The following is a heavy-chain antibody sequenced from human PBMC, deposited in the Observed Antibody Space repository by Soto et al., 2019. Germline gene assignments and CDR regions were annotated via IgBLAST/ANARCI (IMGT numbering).Heavy chain of an antibody. D-gene: IGHD5-12*01. J-gene: IGHJ4*02. V-gene: IGHV4-59*01. CDR1: GGSISSYY. Sequence: TSETLSLTCTVSGGSISSYYWSWIRQPPGKGLEFIGYLYYTGSTNYNPSFKSRVTISLDTSKNQFSLKLSSVTAADTAVYYCARDLGDGYHCDYWGQGTLVTVS. CDR2: LYYTGST. CDR3: ARDLGDGYHCDY.